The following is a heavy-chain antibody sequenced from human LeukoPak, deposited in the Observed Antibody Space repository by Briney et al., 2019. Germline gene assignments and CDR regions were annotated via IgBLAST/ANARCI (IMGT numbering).Heavy chain of an antibody. CDR1: GFTVSGNY. CDR3: ARGLTQVSFHYHDMDV. V-gene: IGHV3-53*01. CDR2: IYSGGST. J-gene: IGHJ6*02. D-gene: IGHD3-16*02. Sequence: GGSLRLSCAASGFTVSGNYMNWVRQAPGKGLEWVSVIYSGGSTYYAESVEGRFTISRDNSKNTLYLQMNSLRVEDTAVYFCARGLTQVSFHYHDMDVWGQGTTVSVSS.